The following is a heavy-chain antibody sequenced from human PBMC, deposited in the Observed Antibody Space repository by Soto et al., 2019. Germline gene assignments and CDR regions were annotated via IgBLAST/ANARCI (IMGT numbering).Heavy chain of an antibody. CDR2: IYPGDSDT. V-gene: IGHV5-51*01. CDR1: GYSFTSYW. CDR3: ASAGYCSGGSCYSTYGMDV. Sequence: PGESLKISCKGSGYSFTSYWIGWVRQMPGKGLEWMGIIYPGDSDTRYSPSFQGQVTISADKSISTAYLQWSSLKASDTAMYYCASAGYCSGGSCYSTYGMDVWGQGTTVTVSS. J-gene: IGHJ6*02. D-gene: IGHD2-15*01.